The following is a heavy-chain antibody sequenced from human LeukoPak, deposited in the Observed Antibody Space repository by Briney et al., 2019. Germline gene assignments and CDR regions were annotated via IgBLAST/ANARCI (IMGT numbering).Heavy chain of an antibody. CDR1: GYTFTGYY. CDR3: ARVLYCSGGSCYLNWFDP. V-gene: IGHV1-69*04. J-gene: IGHJ5*02. D-gene: IGHD2-15*01. Sequence: SVKVSCKASGYTFTGYYMHWVRQAPGQGLEWMGRIIPILGIANYAQKFQGRVTITADKSTSTAYMELSSLRSEDTAVYYCARVLYCSGGSCYLNWFDPWGQGTLVTVSS. CDR2: IIPILGIA.